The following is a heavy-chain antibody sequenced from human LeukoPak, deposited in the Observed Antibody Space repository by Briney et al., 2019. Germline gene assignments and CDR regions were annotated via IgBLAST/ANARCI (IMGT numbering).Heavy chain of an antibody. CDR3: ARAARLRIVATSYWYFDL. V-gene: IGHV3-30*03. CDR1: GFTFSSYG. CDR2: ISYDGSNK. Sequence: GGSLRLSCAASGFTFSSYGMHWVRQAPGKGLEWVAAISYDGSNKYYADSVKGRFTISRDNSQNTLYLQMNSLRAEDTAVYYCARAARLRIVATSYWYFDLWGRGTLVTVSS. D-gene: IGHD5-12*01. J-gene: IGHJ2*01.